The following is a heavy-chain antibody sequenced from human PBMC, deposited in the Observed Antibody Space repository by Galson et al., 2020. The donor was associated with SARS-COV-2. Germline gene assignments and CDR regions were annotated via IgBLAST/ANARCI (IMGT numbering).Heavy chain of an antibody. CDR2: INHRGST. D-gene: IGHD7-27*01. CDR1: GGSFSGYY. Sequence: LSLTCAVYGGSFSGYYWSWIRQPPGKGLEWIGEINHRGSTNYNPSLKSRVTISVDTSKNQFSLKLSSVTAADTAVYYCAKELDWGYYYYGMDVWGQGTTVTGSS. J-gene: IGHJ6*02. CDR3: AKELDWGYYYYGMDV. V-gene: IGHV4-34*01.